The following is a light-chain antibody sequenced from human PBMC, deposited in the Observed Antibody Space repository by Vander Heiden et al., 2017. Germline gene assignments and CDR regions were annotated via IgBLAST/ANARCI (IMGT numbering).Light chain of an antibody. CDR3: QHRSDWPLFT. CDR1: QSINKF. CDR2: DVS. J-gene: IGKJ3*01. V-gene: IGKV3-11*01. Sequence: EIVLTQSPATLSLSPGERATLSCRASQSINKFLAWYQHKPGQAPRLLIYDVSTRATGIPARFSGSGSGTDFTLTISTLEPEDFAVYYCQHRSDWPLFTFGPGTKVDIK.